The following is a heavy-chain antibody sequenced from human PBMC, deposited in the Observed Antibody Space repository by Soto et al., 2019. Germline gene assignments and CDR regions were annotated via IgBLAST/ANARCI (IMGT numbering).Heavy chain of an antibody. CDR1: GFTFDDYA. CDR2: ISWNSGSR. D-gene: IGHD6-6*01. Sequence: PGGSLRLSCAASGFTFDDYAMHWVRQAPGKGLEWVSGISWNSGSRGYADSVKGRFTISRDNAKNSLYLQMNSLRAEDTALYYCAKDIVKQSSSSKNKYYYYYYMDVWGKGTTVTVSS. J-gene: IGHJ6*03. V-gene: IGHV3-9*01. CDR3: AKDIVKQSSSSKNKYYYYYYMDV.